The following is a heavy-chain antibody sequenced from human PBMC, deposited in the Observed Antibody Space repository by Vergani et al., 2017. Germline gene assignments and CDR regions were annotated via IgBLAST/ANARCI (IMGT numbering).Heavy chain of an antibody. J-gene: IGHJ4*02. D-gene: IGHD6-19*01. CDR3: ARDLRSSGWYYFDY. CDR1: GFTFSSYS. CDR2: IKQDGSEK. Sequence: EVQLVESGGGLVQPGGSLRLSCAASGFTFSSYSMNWVRQAPGKGLEWVANIKQDGSEKYYVDSVKGRFTISRDNAKNSLYLQMNSLRAEDTAVYYCARDLRSSGWYYFDYWGQGTLVTVSS. V-gene: IGHV3-7*03.